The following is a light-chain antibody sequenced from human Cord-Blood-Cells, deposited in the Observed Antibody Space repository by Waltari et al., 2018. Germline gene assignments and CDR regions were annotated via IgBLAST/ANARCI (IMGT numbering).Light chain of an antibody. CDR2: KDS. CDR3: YSAADNNWV. CDR1: VLAKKY. J-gene: IGLJ3*02. Sequence: SYELTQPSSVSVSPGQTARITCPGDVLAKKYARWFQQKPCQAPVLVIYKDSERPSGIPERFSGSSSGTTVTLTISGAQVEDEADYYCYSAADNNWVFGGGTKLTVL. V-gene: IGLV3-27*01.